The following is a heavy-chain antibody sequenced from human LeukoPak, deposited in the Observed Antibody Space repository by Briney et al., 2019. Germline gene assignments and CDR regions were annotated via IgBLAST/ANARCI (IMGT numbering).Heavy chain of an antibody. J-gene: IGHJ4*02. CDR1: GFTFDDYA. D-gene: IGHD1-1*01. V-gene: IGHV3-9*01. CDR3: AKGDTGNWALHPILDY. Sequence: PGRSLRLSCAASGFTFDDYAMHWVRQAPGKGLEWVSGISWNSGSIGYADSVKGRFTISRDNAKNSLYLQMNSLRAEDTALYYCAKGDTGNWALHPILDYWGQGTLVTVSS. CDR2: ISWNSGSI.